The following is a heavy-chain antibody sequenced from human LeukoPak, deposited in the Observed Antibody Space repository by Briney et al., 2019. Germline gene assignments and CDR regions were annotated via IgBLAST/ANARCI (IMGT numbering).Heavy chain of an antibody. Sequence: PSETLSLTCTVSGYSISSGYYWGWIRQPPGKGLEWIGSIYHSGSTYYNPSLKSRVTISVDTSKNQFSLKLSSVTAADTAVYYCARAAGDFWSGTYYYYYYYMDVWGKGTTVTVSS. V-gene: IGHV4-38-2*02. CDR2: IYHSGST. CDR3: ARAAGDFWSGTYYYYYYYMDV. CDR1: GYSISSGYY. D-gene: IGHD3-3*01. J-gene: IGHJ6*03.